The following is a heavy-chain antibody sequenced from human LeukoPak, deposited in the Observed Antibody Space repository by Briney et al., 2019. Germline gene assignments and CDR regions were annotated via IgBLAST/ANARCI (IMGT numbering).Heavy chain of an antibody. D-gene: IGHD2-2*01. CDR1: GYSFTSYW. CDR3: ARSGYCSSTSCWSYNWFDP. CDR2: IYPGDSDT. Sequence: GESLKISCKGSGYSFTSYWIGWVRPMPGKGLEWMGIIYPGDSDTRYSPSFQGRVTISADKSISTAYLQWSSLKASDTAMYYCARSGYCSSTSCWSYNWFDPWGQGTLVTVSS. V-gene: IGHV5-51*01. J-gene: IGHJ5*02.